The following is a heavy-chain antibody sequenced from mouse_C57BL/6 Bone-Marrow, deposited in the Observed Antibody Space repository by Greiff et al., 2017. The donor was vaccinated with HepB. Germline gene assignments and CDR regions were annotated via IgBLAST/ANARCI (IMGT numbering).Heavy chain of an antibody. CDR3: ARLYDYDGGYFDY. D-gene: IGHD2-4*01. CDR2: ISSGSSTI. V-gene: IGHV5-17*01. J-gene: IGHJ2*01. Sequence: EVQVVESGGGLVKPGGSLKLSCAASGFTFSDYGMHWVRQAPEKGLEWVAYISSGSSTIYYADTVKGRFTISRDNAKNTLFLQMTSLRSEDTAMYYCARLYDYDGGYFDYWGQGTTLTVSS. CDR1: GFTFSDYG.